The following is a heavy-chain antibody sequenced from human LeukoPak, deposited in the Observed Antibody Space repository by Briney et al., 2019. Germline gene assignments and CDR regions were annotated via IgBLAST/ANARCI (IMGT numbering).Heavy chain of an antibody. J-gene: IGHJ4*02. V-gene: IGHV3-21*01. D-gene: IGHD6-19*01. CDR3: ARGEFEQWLGKYYFDY. CDR2: ISSSSSYI. Sequence: GGSLRLSCAASGFTFSSYSMTWVRQAPGKGLEWVSSISSSSSYIYYADSVKGRFTISRDNAKNSLYLQMNSLRAEDTAVYYCARGEFEQWLGKYYFDYWGQGTLVTVSS. CDR1: GFTFSSYS.